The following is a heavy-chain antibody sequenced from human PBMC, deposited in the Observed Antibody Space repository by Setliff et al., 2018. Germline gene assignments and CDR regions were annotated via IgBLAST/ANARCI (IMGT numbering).Heavy chain of an antibody. CDR1: GYTFTNFG. Sequence: GASVKVSCKTSGYTFTNFGINRVRQAPGQGLEWMGWNSAYAQKFQGRVTMTTDTPTSTAYMELRSLRSDDTAVYYCARGPPDFVVVPAAAKFDFWGQGTLVTVSS. J-gene: IGHJ4*02. V-gene: IGHV1-18*01. D-gene: IGHD2-2*01. CDR3: ARGPPDFVVVPAAAKFDF. CDR2: NSA.